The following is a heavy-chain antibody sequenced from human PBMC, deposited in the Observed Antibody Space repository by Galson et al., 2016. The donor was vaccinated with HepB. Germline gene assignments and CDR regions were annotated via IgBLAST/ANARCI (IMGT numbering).Heavy chain of an antibody. J-gene: IGHJ6*02. Sequence: SLRLSCAASGFTFRNYWMTWVRQAPGKGLEWVANIKQDGSEKYYVDSVKGRFTISRDNAWNSLYLQMNSLRAEDTAVYYCARDPGMLGYSYGHLLDVWGQGTTVTVSS. V-gene: IGHV3-7*03. CDR2: IKQDGSEK. CDR1: GFTFRNYW. CDR3: ARDPGMLGYSYGHLLDV. D-gene: IGHD5-18*01.